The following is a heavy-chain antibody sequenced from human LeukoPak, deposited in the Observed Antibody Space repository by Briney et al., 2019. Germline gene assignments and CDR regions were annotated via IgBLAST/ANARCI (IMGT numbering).Heavy chain of an antibody. CDR2: IYYSGST. V-gene: IGHV4-59*08. CDR1: GGSISSYY. CDR3: ARRESGDYYDSSGLYYYYYYMDV. Sequence: PSETLSLTCTVSGGSISSYYWSWIRQPPGKGLEWIGYIYYSGSTNYNPSLKSRVTISVDTSKNQFSLKLSSVTAADTAVYYCARRESGDYYDSSGLYYYYYYMDVWGKGTTVTVSS. J-gene: IGHJ6*03. D-gene: IGHD3-22*01.